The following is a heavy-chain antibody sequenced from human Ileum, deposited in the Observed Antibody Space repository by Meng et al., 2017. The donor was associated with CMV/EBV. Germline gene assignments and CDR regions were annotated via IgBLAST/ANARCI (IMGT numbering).Heavy chain of an antibody. Sequence: VRSGADMKNPGASVNVSCKTSGYTLTNNVMSWVRRAPGQGLGWMGWITAYNGNRDYAQKFQGRVTMTTDKATSTAYMELTSLRSDDTAVYYCARDPRYGSGWSPPGNWFDPWGQGTLVTVSS. CDR1: GYTLTNNV. D-gene: IGHD6-19*01. V-gene: IGHV1-18*04. J-gene: IGHJ5*02. CDR3: ARDPRYGSGWSPPGNWFDP. CDR2: ITAYNGNR.